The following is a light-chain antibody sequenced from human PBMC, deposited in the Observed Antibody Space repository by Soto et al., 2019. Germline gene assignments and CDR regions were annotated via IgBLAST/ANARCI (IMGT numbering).Light chain of an antibody. CDR2: AAS. Sequence: EIVLTQSAGTLSLSPGERATLSSRASQSVSTNSLVWYQQKPGQAPRLLIYAASNRATGIPDRFSASGSVTRFSITISRLDADDFAMYYRGQDQYGAYYLFTVGPRTKVYIK. CDR1: QSVSTNS. CDR3: GQDQYGAYYLFT. V-gene: IGKV3-20*01. J-gene: IGKJ3*01.